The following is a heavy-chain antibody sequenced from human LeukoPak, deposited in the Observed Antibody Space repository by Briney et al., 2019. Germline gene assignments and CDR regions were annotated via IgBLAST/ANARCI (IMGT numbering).Heavy chain of an antibody. CDR3: ARDDDFMGPYYYYYMDV. J-gene: IGHJ6*03. CDR2: ISSSSSYI. V-gene: IGHV3-21*01. Sequence: GGSLRLSCAASGFTFSGYSMNWVRQAPGKGLEWVSSISSSSSYIYYADSVKGRFTISRDNAKNSLYLQMNSLRAEDTAVYYCARDDDFMGPYYYYYMDVWGKGTTVTVSS. D-gene: IGHD3-3*01. CDR1: GFTFSGYS.